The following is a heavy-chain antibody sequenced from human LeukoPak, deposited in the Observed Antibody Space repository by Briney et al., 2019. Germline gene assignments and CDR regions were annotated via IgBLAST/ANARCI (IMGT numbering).Heavy chain of an antibody. D-gene: IGHD6-19*01. CDR3: ARDSSGWYYFDY. V-gene: IGHV3-48*02. CDR2: ISDSSSTI. CDR1: GFTFSSYS. Sequence: GGSLRLSCAASGFTFSSYSMNWVRQAPGKGLEWVSYISDSSSTIYYADSVKGRFTISRDYAKNSLYLQMNSLRDEDTAVYYCARDSSGWYYFDYWGQGTLVTVSS. J-gene: IGHJ4*02.